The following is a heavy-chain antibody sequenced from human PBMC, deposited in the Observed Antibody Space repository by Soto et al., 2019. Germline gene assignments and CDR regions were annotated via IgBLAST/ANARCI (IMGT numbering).Heavy chain of an antibody. J-gene: IGHJ4*02. D-gene: IGHD5-12*01. CDR2: IWYDGSNK. CDR3: ARDAASGYDMGENYFDY. Sequence: PGGSLRLSCAASGFTFSSYGMHWVRQAPGKGLEWVAVIWYDGSNKYYADSVKGRFTISRDNSKNTLYLQMNSLRAEDTAVYYCARDAASGYDMGENYFDYWGQGTLVTVSS. CDR1: GFTFSSYG. V-gene: IGHV3-33*01.